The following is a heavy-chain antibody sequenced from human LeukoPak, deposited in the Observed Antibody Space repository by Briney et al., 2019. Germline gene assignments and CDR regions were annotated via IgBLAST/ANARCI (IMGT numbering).Heavy chain of an antibody. CDR1: GFTFSSYS. CDR2: ISSSSSYI. D-gene: IGHD2-15*01. J-gene: IGHJ6*04. Sequence: GGSLRLSCAASGFTFSSYSMNWVRQAPGKGLEWVSSISSSSSYIYYADSVKGRFTISRDNAKNSLYLQMNSLRAEDTAVYYCASLVVVAAGGRFRDVWGKGTTVTVSS. CDR3: ASLVVVAAGGRFRDV. V-gene: IGHV3-21*01.